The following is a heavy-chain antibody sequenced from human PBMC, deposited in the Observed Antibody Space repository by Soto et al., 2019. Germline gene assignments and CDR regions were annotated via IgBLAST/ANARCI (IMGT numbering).Heavy chain of an antibody. Sequence: PSETLSLTCAVSGGSISSGGYYWSWIRQHPGKGLEWIGYIYYSGTTYYNPSLKSRVTISVDTSKNQFSLKLSSVTAADTAVYYCARYVLRYFDRVNYYFDYWGQGTLVTVSS. D-gene: IGHD3-9*01. CDR3: ARYVLRYFDRVNYYFDY. CDR1: GGSISSGGYY. CDR2: IYYSGTT. V-gene: IGHV4-31*02. J-gene: IGHJ4*02.